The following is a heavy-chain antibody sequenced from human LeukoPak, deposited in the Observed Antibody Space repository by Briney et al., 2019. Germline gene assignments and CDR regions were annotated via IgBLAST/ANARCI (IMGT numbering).Heavy chain of an antibody. CDR2: ISISSSTI. J-gene: IGHJ4*02. CDR3: ARVSGWPWDY. Sequence: GGSLRLSCAASGFTFSSYSTNWVRQAPGKGLEWVSYISISSSTIYYADSVKGRFTISRDDAKNSLYLQMNSLRDEDTAVYYCARVSGWPWDYWGQGTLVTVSS. V-gene: IGHV3-48*02. CDR1: GFTFSSYS. D-gene: IGHD2-15*01.